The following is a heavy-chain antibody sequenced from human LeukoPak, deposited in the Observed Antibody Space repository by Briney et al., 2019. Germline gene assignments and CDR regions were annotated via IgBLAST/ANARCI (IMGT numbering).Heavy chain of an antibody. Sequence: PSETLSLTCTVSGGSISSYYWNWIRQPAGKGLEWIGRLYNTGSTNYNPSLKSRVTMSVDTSKNQFPLKLSSVTAADTAVYYCARGVWSGYHFDYWGQGTLVTVSS. CDR2: LYNTGST. D-gene: IGHD3-3*01. CDR1: GGSISSYY. V-gene: IGHV4-4*07. J-gene: IGHJ4*02. CDR3: ARGVWSGYHFDY.